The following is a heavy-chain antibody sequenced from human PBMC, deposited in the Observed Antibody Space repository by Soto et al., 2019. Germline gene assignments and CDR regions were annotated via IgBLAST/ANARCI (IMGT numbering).Heavy chain of an antibody. Sequence: GGSLRLSCAASGFTFSSYDMHWVRQATGKGLEWVSAIVTAGDTYYPGSVKGRFTISRENAKNSLYLQMNSLRAGDTAVYYCARSRPGTAFDIWGQGTMVTVSS. D-gene: IGHD3-10*01. CDR2: IVTAGDT. CDR3: ARSRPGTAFDI. CDR1: GFTFSSYD. J-gene: IGHJ3*02. V-gene: IGHV3-13*01.